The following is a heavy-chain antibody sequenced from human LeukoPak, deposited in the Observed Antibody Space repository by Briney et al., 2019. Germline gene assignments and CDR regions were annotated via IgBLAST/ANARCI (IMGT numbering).Heavy chain of an antibody. CDR3: ARGGIGRPFDI. Sequence: GGSLRLSCAASGFTFSSYDMHWVRQATGKGLKWVSAIGTAGDTYYPGSVKGRFTISRENAKNSLYLQMNSLRAGDTAVYYCARGGIGRPFDIWGQGTMVTVSS. CDR1: GFTFSSYD. CDR2: IGTAGDT. D-gene: IGHD1-14*01. V-gene: IGHV3-13*01. J-gene: IGHJ3*02.